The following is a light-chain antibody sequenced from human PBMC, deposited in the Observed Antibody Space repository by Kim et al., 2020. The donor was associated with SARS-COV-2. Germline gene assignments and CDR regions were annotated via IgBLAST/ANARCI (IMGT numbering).Light chain of an antibody. CDR1: HGTSSY. J-gene: IGKJ4*01. Sequence: STGDRVTITRRASHGTSSYLAWYQQIPGEAPKLLIYAASTVQSGVPSRFSGSGSGTDFTLTISFLQSEDFATYFCLQYYSSLPLTFGGGTKVDI. CDR2: AAS. CDR3: LQYYSSLPLT. V-gene: IGKV1-8*01.